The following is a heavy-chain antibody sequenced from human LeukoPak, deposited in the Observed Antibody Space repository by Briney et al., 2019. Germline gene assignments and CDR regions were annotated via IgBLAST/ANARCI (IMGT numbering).Heavy chain of an antibody. CDR2: INPNSGGT. J-gene: IGHJ4*02. V-gene: IGHV1-2*02. CDR1: GYTFTGYY. Sequence: ASVKVSCKASGYTFTGYYMHWVRQAPGQGLEWMGWINPNSGGTNYAQKFQGRVTMTRDTSISTAYMELSRLRSDDTAVYYCARSDRRYYSGGSCYSFVGYWGQGTLVTVSS. D-gene: IGHD2-15*01. CDR3: ARSDRRYYSGGSCYSFVGY.